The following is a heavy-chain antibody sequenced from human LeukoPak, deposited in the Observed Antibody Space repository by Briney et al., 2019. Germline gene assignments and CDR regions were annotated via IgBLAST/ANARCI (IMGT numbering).Heavy chain of an antibody. J-gene: IGHJ4*02. CDR2: IKQDGSEK. Sequence: PGGSLRLSCAASGITLSVYWMSWVGQAPGKGLEWVANIKQDGSEKYYRDSVQGRFTISRDNAKNSLYLQMNSLRAEDTAVYYCARSGSGYFDYWGQGSLVTVSS. V-gene: IGHV3-7*01. CDR1: GITLSVYW. CDR3: ARSGSGYFDY.